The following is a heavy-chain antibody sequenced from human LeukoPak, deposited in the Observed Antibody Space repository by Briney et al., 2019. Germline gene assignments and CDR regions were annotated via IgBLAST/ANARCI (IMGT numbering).Heavy chain of an antibody. CDR3: ARRGRIAAAGRVNWFDP. J-gene: IGHJ5*02. V-gene: IGHV1-8*01. Sequence: ASVKVSCKASGCTFTSYDINWVRQATGQGLEWMGWMNPNSGNTGYAQKFQGRVTMTRNTSISTAYMELSSLRSEDTAVYYCARRGRIAAAGRVNWFDPWGQGTLVTVSS. CDR2: MNPNSGNT. CDR1: GCTFTSYD. D-gene: IGHD6-13*01.